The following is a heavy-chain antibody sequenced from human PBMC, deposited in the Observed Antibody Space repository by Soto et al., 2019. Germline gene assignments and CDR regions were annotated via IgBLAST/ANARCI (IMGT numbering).Heavy chain of an antibody. J-gene: IGHJ6*02. CDR2: ISDGGST. CDR3: ARVDIVVVPAAPRLYGMDV. Sequence: PSETLSLTCAVYGGSFRGYYWSWIRQPPGKGLEWIGEISDGGSTNYNPSLKSRVTISVDTSKNQFSLKLSSVTAADTAVYYCARVDIVVVPAAPRLYGMDVWGQGTTVTVS. D-gene: IGHD2-2*01. V-gene: IGHV4-34*01. CDR1: GGSFRGYY.